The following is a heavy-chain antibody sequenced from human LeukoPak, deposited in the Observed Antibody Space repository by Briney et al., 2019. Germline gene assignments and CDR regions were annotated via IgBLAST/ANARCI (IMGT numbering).Heavy chain of an antibody. CDR1: GGSFSGYY. D-gene: IGHD3-10*01. Sequence: PSETLSLTCAVYGGSFSGYYWSWIRQPPGKGLEWIGEINHSGSTNYNPSLKSRVTISVDTSKNQFSLKLSSVTAADTAVYYCARGVYYYGSGSQREIYFDYWGQGTLVTVSS. CDR3: ARGVYYYGSGSQREIYFDY. V-gene: IGHV4-34*01. J-gene: IGHJ4*02. CDR2: INHSGST.